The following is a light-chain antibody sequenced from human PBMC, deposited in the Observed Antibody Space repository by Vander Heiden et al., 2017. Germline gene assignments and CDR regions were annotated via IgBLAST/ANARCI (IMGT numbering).Light chain of an antibody. CDR3: NSRDSSGNSHVV. V-gene: IGLV3-19*01. Sequence: SSELTQDPAVSVALGQTVRITCQGDSLRSYYASWYQQKPGQATVLVIYGKNNRPSGIPDRFSGSSSGNTASLTITGAQAEDEADYYCNSRDSSGNSHVVFGGGTKLTVL. CDR2: GKN. J-gene: IGLJ2*01. CDR1: SLRSYY.